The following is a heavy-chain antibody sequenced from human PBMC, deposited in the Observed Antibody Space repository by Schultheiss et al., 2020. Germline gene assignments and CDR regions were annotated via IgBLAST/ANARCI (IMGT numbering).Heavy chain of an antibody. J-gene: IGHJ4*02. CDR3: ARDGVDSYGYN. V-gene: IGHV1-2*06. CDR1: GYSFTTYY. Sequence: ASVKVSCKASGYSFTTYYIHWVRQAPGQGPEWMGRINPNSGGTNYAQKFQGRVTMTRDTSISTAYMELSRLRSDDTAVYYCARDGVDSYGYNWGQGTLVTVSS. CDR2: INPNSGGT. D-gene: IGHD5-18*01.